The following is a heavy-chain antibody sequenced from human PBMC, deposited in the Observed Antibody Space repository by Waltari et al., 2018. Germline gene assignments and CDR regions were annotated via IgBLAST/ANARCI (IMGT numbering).Heavy chain of an antibody. CDR3: ASQIRYNSGWIPLDY. CDR1: GFTFRSYW. V-gene: IGHV3-7*01. CDR2: IKKDGSEK. Sequence: EVQVVESGGGLVQPGGSLRLSCAGSGFTFRSYWMSWVRQAPGKGLEWVANIKKDGSEKYYVDSVKGRFTISRDNAKNSMYLQMNSLRAEDTAIYYCASQIRYNSGWIPLDYWGQGTLVTVSS. D-gene: IGHD6-19*01. J-gene: IGHJ4*02.